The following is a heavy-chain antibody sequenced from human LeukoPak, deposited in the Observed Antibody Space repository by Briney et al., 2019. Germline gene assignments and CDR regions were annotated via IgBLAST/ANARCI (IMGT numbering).Heavy chain of an antibody. D-gene: IGHD3-10*01. J-gene: IGHJ4*02. Sequence: SETLSLTCTVSGGSISSSSYYWGWIRQPPGKGLEWIGSIYYSGSTYYNPSRKSRVTISVDTSKNQFSLKLSSVTAADTAVYYCARATLIWFGISPRYYFDYWGQGTLVTVSS. CDR1: GGSISSSSYY. CDR3: ARATLIWFGISPRYYFDY. CDR2: IYYSGST. V-gene: IGHV4-39*07.